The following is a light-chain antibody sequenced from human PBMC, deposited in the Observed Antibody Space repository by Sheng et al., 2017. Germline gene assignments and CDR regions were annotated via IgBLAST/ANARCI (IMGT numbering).Light chain of an antibody. CDR2: AAS. Sequence: DIQMTQSPSSMPASVGDRVTITCRASQGIGNSLAWLQQKPGKAPKSLIYAASILQGGVPSKFSGSGSGTDFTLTITSLQPEDFATYYCQQYYSYPMSFGPGTKVDIK. J-gene: IGKJ3*01. CDR1: QGIGNS. V-gene: IGKV1-16*02. CDR3: QQYYSYPMS.